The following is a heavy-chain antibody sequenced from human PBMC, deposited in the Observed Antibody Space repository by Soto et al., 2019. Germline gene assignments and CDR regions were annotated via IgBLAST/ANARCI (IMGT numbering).Heavy chain of an antibody. J-gene: IGHJ6*01. CDR3: ARDSTAWSPYYGIDV. Sequence: SETLSLTCTVSGGSIDYYYWSWIRQPPGKGLEWLGYISDSGSTRYNPSLRSRVTISVDTSKNQFSLKLNSVTAADTAVYYCARDSTAWSPYYGIDVWVQGTTGTVS. CDR1: GGSIDYYY. D-gene: IGHD2-8*02. V-gene: IGHV4-59*01. CDR2: ISDSGST.